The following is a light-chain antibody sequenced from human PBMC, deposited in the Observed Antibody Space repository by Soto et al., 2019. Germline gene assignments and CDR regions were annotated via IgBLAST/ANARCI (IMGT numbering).Light chain of an antibody. V-gene: IGLV2-14*01. CDR2: EVT. J-gene: IGLJ1*01. Sequence: QSALTQPASVSGSPGQSITVSCTGTSSDVGGYNYVSWYQQHPGKAPKLIIYEVTNRPSGVSNRFSASKSGNTASLTISGLQADDEADYFCSSYTSSSTLYVFGSGTKLTVL. CDR3: SSYTSSSTLYV. CDR1: SSDVGGYNY.